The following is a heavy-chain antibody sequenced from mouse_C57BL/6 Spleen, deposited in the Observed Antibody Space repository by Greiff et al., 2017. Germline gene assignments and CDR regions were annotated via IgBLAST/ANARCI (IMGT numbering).Heavy chain of an antibody. CDR1: GYTFTDYN. V-gene: IGHV1-18*01. CDR2: INPNNGGT. D-gene: IGHD1-1*01. CDR3: ATYGSSLGFAY. Sequence: VQLQQSGPELVKPGASVKIPCKASGYTFTDYNMDWVKQSHGKSLEWIGDINPNNGGTIYNQKFKGKATLTVDKSSSTAYMELRSLTSEDTAFYYCATYGSSLGFAYWGQGTLVTVSA. J-gene: IGHJ3*01.